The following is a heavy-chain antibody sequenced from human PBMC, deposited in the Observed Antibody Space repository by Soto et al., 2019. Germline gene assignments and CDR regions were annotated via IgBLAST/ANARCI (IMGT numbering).Heavy chain of an antibody. Sequence: EVQLVESGGGLVKPGGSLRLSCAASGFTFTRYSMNWVRQVPGRGLVWVAHINSDGSRTSYADSVKGRFTISRDNAKNTLYLQMNSLRVEDTAVYYCARDLSSCSSARCYSFYYGMDVWGQGTTVTVSS. CDR1: GFTFTRYS. V-gene: IGHV3-74*01. CDR3: ARDLSSCSSARCYSFYYGMDV. J-gene: IGHJ6*02. CDR2: INSDGSRT. D-gene: IGHD2-2*01.